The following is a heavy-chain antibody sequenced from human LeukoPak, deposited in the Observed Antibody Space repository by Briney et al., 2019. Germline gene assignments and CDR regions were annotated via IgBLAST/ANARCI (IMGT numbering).Heavy chain of an antibody. J-gene: IGHJ4*02. CDR2: ISGGGETT. Sequence: GESLRLSCAASGFTFNNYAMNWVRQAPGKGLEWVSSISGGGETTYYVDSAKGRFTISRDNSQNTLYLQMNSLRAEDTAVYYCARDYADYVGYFFFDYWGQGTLVTVSS. CDR3: ARDYADYVGYFFFDY. CDR1: GFTFNNYA. D-gene: IGHD4-17*01. V-gene: IGHV3-23*01.